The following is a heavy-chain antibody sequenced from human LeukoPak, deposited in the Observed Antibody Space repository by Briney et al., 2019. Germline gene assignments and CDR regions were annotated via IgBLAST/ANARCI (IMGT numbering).Heavy chain of an antibody. Sequence: SETLSLTCTVSGGSISNYYWSWIRQPPGKGLEWIGYLYYSGSTNYNPSLKSRVTISVDKSKNQFSLKLSSVTAADTAVYYCARTGYSSVFKSFDSWGQGTLVTVSS. CDR2: LYYSGST. J-gene: IGHJ4*02. D-gene: IGHD6-19*01. CDR3: ARTGYSSVFKSFDS. CDR1: GGSISNYY. V-gene: IGHV4-59*12.